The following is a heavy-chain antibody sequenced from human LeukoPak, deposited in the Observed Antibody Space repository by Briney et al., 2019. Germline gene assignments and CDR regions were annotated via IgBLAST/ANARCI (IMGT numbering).Heavy chain of an antibody. V-gene: IGHV1-2*02. J-gene: IGHJ5*02. CDR1: GYTFTGYY. Sequence: ASVKVSCKASGYTFTGYYMHWVRQAPGQGLEWMGWINPNSGGTNYAQKFQGRVTMTRDTSISTAYMELSRLRSDDTAVYYCARGRFHCYGSGSYYYNWFDPWGQGTLVTVSS. CDR3: ARGRFHCYGSGSYYYNWFDP. D-gene: IGHD3-10*01. CDR2: INPNSGGT.